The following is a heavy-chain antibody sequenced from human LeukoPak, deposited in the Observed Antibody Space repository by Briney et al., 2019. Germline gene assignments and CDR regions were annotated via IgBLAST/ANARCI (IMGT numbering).Heavy chain of an antibody. V-gene: IGHV4-4*07. CDR1: GGSISSYY. CDR3: ARSGGSGSPNWFDP. Sequence: SETLSLTCTASGGSISSYYWSWIRQPAGKGLEWIGRIYTSGSTNYNPSLKSRVTMSVDTSKNQFSLKLSSVTAADTAVYYCARSGGSGSPNWFDPWGQGTLVTVSS. D-gene: IGHD3-10*01. CDR2: IYTSGST. J-gene: IGHJ5*02.